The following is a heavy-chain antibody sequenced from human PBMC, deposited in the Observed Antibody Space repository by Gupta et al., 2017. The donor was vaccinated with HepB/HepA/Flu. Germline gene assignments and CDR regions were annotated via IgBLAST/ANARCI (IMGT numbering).Heavy chain of an antibody. D-gene: IGHD3-3*01. CDR1: GVTFTGYG. CDR3: ARDRFDFRSGYLGQALEMDV. J-gene: IGHJ6*04. V-gene: IGHV3-33*05. Sequence: QEQLVESGGGVVKTVKSMRLCSAASGVTFTGYGLNMLREAAGGGLEGVAVILHDGSEKYYVGSVRVRFAISRDNAKNTLYLQMNNLRVGYTAVYYCARDRFDFRSGYLGQALEMDVWGRGTTVTVSS. CDR2: ILHDGSEK.